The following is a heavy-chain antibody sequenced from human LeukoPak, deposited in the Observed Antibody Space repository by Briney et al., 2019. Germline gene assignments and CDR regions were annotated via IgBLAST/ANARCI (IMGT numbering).Heavy chain of an antibody. CDR2: INWNGGSI. J-gene: IGHJ4*02. CDR3: AREKYDSSGYYTDNYYFDY. CDR1: GFTFDDYG. D-gene: IGHD3-22*01. V-gene: IGHV3-20*04. Sequence: GGSLRLSCAASGFTFDDYGMTWVRQAPGKGLEWVSDINWNGGSIGYADPVKGRFTVSRDNAKNSLYLQMNSLRAEDTAFYYCAREKYDSSGYYTDNYYFDYWGQGTLVTVSS.